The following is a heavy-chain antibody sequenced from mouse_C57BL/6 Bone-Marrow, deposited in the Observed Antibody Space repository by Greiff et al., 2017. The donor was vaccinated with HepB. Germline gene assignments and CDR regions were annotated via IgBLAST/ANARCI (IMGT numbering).Heavy chain of an antibody. CDR3: ARQGYGSIGLDY. CDR2: ISDGGSYT. D-gene: IGHD1-1*01. Sequence: EVKLMESGGGLVKPGGSLKLSCAASGFTFSSYAMSWVRQTPEKRLEWVATISDGGSYTYYPDNVKGRFTISSDNAKNNLYLQMSHLKSEDTAMYYCARQGYGSIGLDYWGQGTTLTVSS. CDR1: GFTFSSYA. V-gene: IGHV5-4*03. J-gene: IGHJ2*01.